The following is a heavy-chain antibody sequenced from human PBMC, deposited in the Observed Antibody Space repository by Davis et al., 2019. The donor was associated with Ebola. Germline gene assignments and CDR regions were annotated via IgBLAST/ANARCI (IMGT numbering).Heavy chain of an antibody. J-gene: IGHJ6*02. V-gene: IGHV1-18*01. D-gene: IGHD4-11*01. CDR3: ARGPVQYSYGMDV. CDR1: GGTFSSYA. Sequence: ASVKVSCKASGGTFSSYAISWVRQAPGQGLEWMGWISAYNGNTNYAQKLQGRVTMTRDTSTSTVYMELSSLRSEDTAVYYCARGPVQYSYGMDVWGQGTTVTVSS. CDR2: ISAYNGNT.